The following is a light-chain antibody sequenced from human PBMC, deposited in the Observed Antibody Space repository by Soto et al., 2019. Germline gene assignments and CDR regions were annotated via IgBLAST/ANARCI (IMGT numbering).Light chain of an antibody. CDR2: AAS. V-gene: IGKV3-20*01. CDR1: QSVSSSY. CDR3: QQYTNWRT. Sequence: IVLTQSPGTLSLSPGERATLSCRASQSVSSSYLAWYQQKPGQAPRLLIFAASSRASGIPARFSGSGSGTEFTLTISSLQSEDFVLYYCQQYTNWRTFGQGTKVDIK. J-gene: IGKJ1*01.